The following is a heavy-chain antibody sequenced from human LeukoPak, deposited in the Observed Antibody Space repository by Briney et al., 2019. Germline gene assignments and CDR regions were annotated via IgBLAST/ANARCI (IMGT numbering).Heavy chain of an antibody. Sequence: GGSLRLSCAASGFTFSSYGMHWVRQAPGKGLEWVAVIWYGGSNKYYADSVKGRFTISRDNSKNTLYLQMNSLRAEDTAVYYCARDGRAAYCGGDCKGGWFDPWGQGTLVTVSS. CDR2: IWYGGSNK. CDR3: ARDGRAAYCGGDCKGGWFDP. J-gene: IGHJ5*02. CDR1: GFTFSSYG. V-gene: IGHV3-33*08. D-gene: IGHD2-21*02.